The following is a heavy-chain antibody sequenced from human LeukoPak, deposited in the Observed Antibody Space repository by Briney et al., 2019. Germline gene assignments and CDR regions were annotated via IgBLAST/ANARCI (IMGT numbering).Heavy chain of an antibody. CDR2: MNPSSGNT. Sequence: ASVKVSCKASGYTFTSYDINWVRQATGQGLEWMGWMNPSSGNTGYAQKFQGRVTMTRNTSISTAYMELSSLRSEDTAVYYCARGRIQYYDILTGLLQWDYWGQGTLVTVPS. D-gene: IGHD3-9*01. V-gene: IGHV1-8*01. J-gene: IGHJ4*02. CDR1: GYTFTSYD. CDR3: ARGRIQYYDILTGLLQWDY.